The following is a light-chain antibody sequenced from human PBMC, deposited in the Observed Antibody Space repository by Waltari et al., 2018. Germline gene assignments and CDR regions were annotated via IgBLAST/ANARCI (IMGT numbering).Light chain of an antibody. J-gene: IGKJ4*01. CDR2: AAS. CDR1: QSISSY. V-gene: IGKV1-39*01. CDR3: QQSYSTPPLT. Sequence: IQMTKSPSSLSASVRDRVTITCRASQSISSYLNWYQQKPGKAHKLLIYAASSLQSGVPSRFSGSGSGTDFTLTISSLQPEDFATYYCQQSYSTPPLTFGGGTKVEIK.